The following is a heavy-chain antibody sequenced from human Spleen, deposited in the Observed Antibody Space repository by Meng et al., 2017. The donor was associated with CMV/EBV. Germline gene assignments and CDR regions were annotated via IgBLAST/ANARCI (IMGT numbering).Heavy chain of an antibody. CDR2: IYHSGST. CDR1: GYSISSGYY. D-gene: IGHD6-6*01. CDR3: ASRYGSSSHYYFDY. V-gene: IGHV4-38-2*02. J-gene: IGHJ4*02. Sequence: GSLRLSCTVSGYSISSGYYWGWIRQPPGKGLEWIGSIYHSGSTYYNPSLKSRVTISVDTSKNQFSLKLSSVTAADTAVYYCASRYGSSSHYYFDYWGQGTLVTVSS.